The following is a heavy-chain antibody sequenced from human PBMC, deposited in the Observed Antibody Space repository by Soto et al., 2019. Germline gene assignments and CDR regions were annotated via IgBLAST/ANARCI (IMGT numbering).Heavy chain of an antibody. V-gene: IGHV3-11*01. Sequence: QVQLVESGGGLVKPGRSLRLSCAASGFTFSDYYMSWLRQAPGKGLEWVSYISSRGSTIYYADSVKGRFTISGAKGNNSLYLQMNRLRAQDTAVYYCARRGSSSSSRVYWRLGTLVSASS. CDR1: GFTFSDYY. J-gene: IGHJ4*01. D-gene: IGHD6-6*01. CDR2: ISSRGSTI. CDR3: ARRGSSSSSRVY.